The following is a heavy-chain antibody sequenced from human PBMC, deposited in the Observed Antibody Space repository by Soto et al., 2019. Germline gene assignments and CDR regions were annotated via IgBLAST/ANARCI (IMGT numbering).Heavy chain of an antibody. V-gene: IGHV1-18*01. CDR2: INVYNGNT. CDR3: ARGHEYGGNSDAFDI. CDR1: GYTFTNYG. D-gene: IGHD4-17*01. Sequence: ASVKVSCKASGYTFTNYGISWVRQAPGQGLEWMGWINVYNGNTKYAQKVQSRVTITADKSTDTAYMELRSLFSEDTAVYYCARGHEYGGNSDAFDIWGQGTVVTVSS. J-gene: IGHJ3*02.